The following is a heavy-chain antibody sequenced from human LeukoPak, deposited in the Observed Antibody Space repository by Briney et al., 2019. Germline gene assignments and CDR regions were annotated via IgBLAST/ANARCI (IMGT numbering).Heavy chain of an antibody. D-gene: IGHD3-22*01. V-gene: IGHV4-38-2*01. J-gene: IGHJ4*02. CDR1: GYSISSGYY. CDR2: IYHSGST. Sequence: SETLPLTCAVSGYSISSGYYWGWIRQPPGKGLEWIGSIYHSGSTNYNPSLKSRVTISVDTSKNQFSLKLSSVTAADTAVYYCARGRRAYYYDSSGYYYWGQGTLVTVSS. CDR3: ARGRRAYYYDSSGYYY.